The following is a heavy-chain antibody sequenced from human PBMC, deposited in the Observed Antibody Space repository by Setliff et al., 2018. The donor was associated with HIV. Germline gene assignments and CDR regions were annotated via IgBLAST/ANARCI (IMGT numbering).Heavy chain of an antibody. D-gene: IGHD1-1*01. V-gene: IGHV3-74*03. CDR3: ARDLDYYFDY. CDR2: INNDGRKT. CDR1: GFTFSTYW. Sequence: GGSLRLSCAASGFTFSTYWMHWVRQAPGKGLVWVSHINNDGRKTTYADSVKGRFTVSRDNAKNTLFLQMNSLRAEDTAVYYCARDLDYYFDYWGQGTLVTVSS. J-gene: IGHJ4*02.